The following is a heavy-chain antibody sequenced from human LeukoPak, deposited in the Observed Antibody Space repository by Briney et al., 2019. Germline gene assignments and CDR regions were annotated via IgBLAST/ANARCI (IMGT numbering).Heavy chain of an antibody. CDR1: GFTFSSYA. Sequence: GRSLRLSCAASGFTFSSYAMHWVRQAPGKGLEWVAVISYDGSNKYYADSVKGRFTISRDNSKNTLYLQMNSLRAEDTAVYYCARVHRAGPYYNYYGMDVWGQGTTVTVSS. V-gene: IGHV3-30-3*01. CDR2: ISYDGSNK. CDR3: ARVHRAGPYYNYYGMDV. J-gene: IGHJ6*02. D-gene: IGHD6-19*01.